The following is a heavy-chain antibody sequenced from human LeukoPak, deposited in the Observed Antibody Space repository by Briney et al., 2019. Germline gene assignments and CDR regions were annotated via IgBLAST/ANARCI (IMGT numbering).Heavy chain of an antibody. CDR3: ARDRPTYYYGSGSYYFDY. Sequence: HSGGSLRLSCAASGFTFSNYWMHWVRQAPGKGLVWVSRINSDGINTSYADSVKGRFTISRDNAKNTLNLQMNSLRAEDTAVYYCARDRPTYYYGSGSYYFDYWGQGTLVTVSS. V-gene: IGHV3-74*01. CDR1: GFTFSNYW. D-gene: IGHD3-10*01. J-gene: IGHJ4*02. CDR2: INSDGINT.